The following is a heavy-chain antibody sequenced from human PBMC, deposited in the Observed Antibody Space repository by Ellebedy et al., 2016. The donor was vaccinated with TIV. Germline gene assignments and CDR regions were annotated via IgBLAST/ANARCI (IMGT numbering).Heavy chain of an antibody. CDR3: ARGYDIDGHKA. Sequence: GESLKISCVGSGFAFSSYAMSWVRQAPGKGLEWVSAISGSGDSTFYTDSVKGRFTISRDNAKNSLYLQMNSLRAEDTALYYCARGYDIDGHKAWGQGTLVTVSS. D-gene: IGHD3-9*01. CDR1: GFAFSSYA. CDR2: ISGSGDST. J-gene: IGHJ5*02. V-gene: IGHV3-23*01.